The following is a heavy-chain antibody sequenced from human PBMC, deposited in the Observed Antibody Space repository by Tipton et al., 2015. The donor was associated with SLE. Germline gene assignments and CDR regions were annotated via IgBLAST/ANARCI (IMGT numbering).Heavy chain of an antibody. CDR1: DVSISNNDYY. CDR2: ILTTGSP. Sequence: TLSLTCTVSDVSISNNDYYWSWIRPPAGKGLEWIGRILTTGSPNYNPSLTSRVTMSVDTSKNQISLRLSSVTAADTAVYYCARLFAGDYRSVGYRFDPWGQGILVIVSS. D-gene: IGHD2-15*01. V-gene: IGHV4-61*02. CDR3: ARLFAGDYRSVGYRFDP. J-gene: IGHJ5*02.